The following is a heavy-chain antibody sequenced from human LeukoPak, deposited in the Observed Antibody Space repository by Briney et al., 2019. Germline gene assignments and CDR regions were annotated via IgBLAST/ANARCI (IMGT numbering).Heavy chain of an antibody. Sequence: PGGSLRLSCAASGFTFSNFGMHWVRQAPGKGLEWVAFIRYDGSDKYYADSVKGRLTISRDNSKKTLYLQMNSLRAEDTAVYYCAKEYAGSHYYYYYMGVWGKGTTVTVSS. J-gene: IGHJ6*03. V-gene: IGHV3-30*02. CDR1: GFTFSNFG. CDR3: AKEYAGSHYYYYYMGV. CDR2: IRYDGSDK.